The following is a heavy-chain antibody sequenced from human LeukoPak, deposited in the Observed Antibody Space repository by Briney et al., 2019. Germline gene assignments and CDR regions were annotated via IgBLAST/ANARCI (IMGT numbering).Heavy chain of an antibody. CDR2: INSDGSST. CDR1: GGTFSSYW. CDR3: ARAEAGGDAFDI. Sequence: GGSLRLSCAASGGTFSSYWMHWVRQAPGKGVVGVSRINSDGSSTSYADSVKGRFTISRDNAKNTLYLQMNSLRAEDTAVYYCARAEAGGDAFDIWGQGTMVTVSS. V-gene: IGHV3-74*01. D-gene: IGHD6-19*01. J-gene: IGHJ3*02.